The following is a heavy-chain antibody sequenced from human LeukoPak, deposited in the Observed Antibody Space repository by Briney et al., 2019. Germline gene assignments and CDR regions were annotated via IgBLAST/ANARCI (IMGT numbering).Heavy chain of an antibody. V-gene: IGHV3-21*01. Sequence: GGSLRLSCAASGFTFIIYSMDWVRQAPGKGMEWVASITTTSASIYYADSVKGRFSISRDNAKNSLYLQMNSLRAEDTAVYFCARVAADRTDWGTLIDYWGQGTVVTVSS. CDR2: ITTTSASI. CDR3: ARVAADRTDWGTLIDY. J-gene: IGHJ4*02. CDR1: GFTFIIYS. D-gene: IGHD3-9*01.